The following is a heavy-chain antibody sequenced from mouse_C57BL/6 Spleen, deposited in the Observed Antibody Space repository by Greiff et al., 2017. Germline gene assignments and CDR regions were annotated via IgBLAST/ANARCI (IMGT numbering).Heavy chain of an antibody. CDR1: GYTFTSYW. CDR2: IHPNSGST. CDR3: ARWTAQEAMDY. D-gene: IGHD3-2*02. J-gene: IGHJ4*01. V-gene: IGHV1-64*01. Sequence: QVQLQQPGAELVKPGASVTLSCKASGYTFTSYWLHWVKQRPGQGLEWIGMIHPNSGSTNYNEKFKSKATLTVDKSSSTAYMQLSSLTSEDSAVYYGARWTAQEAMDYWGQGTSVTVSS.